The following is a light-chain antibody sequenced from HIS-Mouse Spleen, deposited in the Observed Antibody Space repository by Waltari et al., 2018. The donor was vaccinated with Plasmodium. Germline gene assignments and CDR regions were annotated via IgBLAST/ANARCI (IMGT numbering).Light chain of an antibody. CDR1: ELPKKY. CDR2: EDS. CDR3: YSTDSSGNHRV. J-gene: IGLJ3*02. Sequence: SYELTQPPSVSVSPGPTARITCPGDELPKKYAYWYQQKSGQAPVLVIYEDSKRPSGIPERFSGSSSGTMATLTISGAQVEDEADYYCYSTDSSGNHRVFGGGTKLTVL. V-gene: IGLV3-10*01.